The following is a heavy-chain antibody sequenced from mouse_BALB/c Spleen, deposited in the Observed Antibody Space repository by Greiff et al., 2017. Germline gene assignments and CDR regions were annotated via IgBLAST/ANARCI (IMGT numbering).Heavy chain of an antibody. CDR3: ARWGYYYGSSPFAY. D-gene: IGHD1-1*01. J-gene: IGHJ3*01. V-gene: IGHV14-3*02. CDR2: IDPANGNT. CDR1: GFNIKDTY. Sequence: SGAELVKPGASVKLSCTASGFNIKDTYMHWVKQRPEQGLEWIGRIDPANGNTKYDPKFQGKATITADTSSNTAYLQLSSLTSEDTAVYYCARWGYYYGSSPFAYWGQGTLVTVSA.